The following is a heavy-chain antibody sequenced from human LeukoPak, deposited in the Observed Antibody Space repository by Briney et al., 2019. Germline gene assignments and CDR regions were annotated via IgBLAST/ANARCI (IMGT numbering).Heavy chain of an antibody. CDR3: WGATTHAEDFQH. Sequence: GGSLRLSCAASGLTFNKYAINWVRQAPGKGLECVSAISCSGGSTYYADSVKGRFTISRDNSKNTLYLQMNSLRAEDTAVYYCWGATTHAEDFQHWGQGTLVTVSS. CDR2: ISCSGGST. CDR1: GLTFNKYA. J-gene: IGHJ1*01. D-gene: IGHD1-26*01. V-gene: IGHV3-23*01.